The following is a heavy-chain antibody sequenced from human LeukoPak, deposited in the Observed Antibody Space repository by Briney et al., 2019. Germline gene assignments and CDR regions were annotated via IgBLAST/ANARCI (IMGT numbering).Heavy chain of an antibody. D-gene: IGHD1-26*01. Sequence: GSLRLSCAASGFTFSSYAMSWVRQAPGKGLEWVSAISGSGGSTYYADSVKGRFTISRDNSKNTLYLQMNSLRPEDTTVYYCARDLSGGSYSIDYWGQGTLVTVSS. V-gene: IGHV3-23*01. CDR2: ISGSGGST. CDR1: GFTFSSYA. CDR3: ARDLSGGSYSIDY. J-gene: IGHJ4*02.